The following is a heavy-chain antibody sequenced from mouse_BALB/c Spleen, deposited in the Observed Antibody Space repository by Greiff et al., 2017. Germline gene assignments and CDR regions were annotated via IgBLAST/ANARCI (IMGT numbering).Heavy chain of an antibody. J-gene: IGHJ3*01. CDR2: ISSGSSTI. D-gene: IGHD2-10*02. Sequence: EVMLVASGGGLVQPGGSRKLSCAASGFTFSSFGMHWVRQAPEKGLEWVAYISSGSSTIYYADTVKGRFTISRDNPKNTLFLQMTSLRSEDTAMYYCAREWYGNYAWFAYWGQGTLVTVSA. CDR1: GFTFSSFG. V-gene: IGHV5-17*02. CDR3: AREWYGNYAWFAY.